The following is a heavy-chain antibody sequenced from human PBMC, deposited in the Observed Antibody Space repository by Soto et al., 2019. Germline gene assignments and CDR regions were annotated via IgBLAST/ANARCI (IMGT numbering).Heavy chain of an antibody. V-gene: IGHV1-46*01. D-gene: IGHD1-26*01. J-gene: IGHJ3*02. Sequence: ASVKVSCKASGYTFTSYGISWVRQAPGQGLEWMGIINPSGGSTSYAQKFQGRVTMTRDTSTSTVYMELSSLRSEDTAVYYCARDKGWELPTDAFDIWGQGTMVT. CDR3: ARDKGWELPTDAFDI. CDR1: GYTFTSYG. CDR2: INPSGGST.